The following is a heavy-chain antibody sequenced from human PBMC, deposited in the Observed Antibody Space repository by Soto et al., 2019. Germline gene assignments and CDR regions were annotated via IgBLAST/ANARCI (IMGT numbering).Heavy chain of an antibody. J-gene: IGHJ4*02. CDR3: ARAGGGVIPGYFDY. CDR2: ISYDGSNK. Sequence: GGSLRLSCPASGFTFSSYAMHWVRQAPGKGLEWVAVISYDGSNKYYADSVKGRFTISRDNSKNTLYLQMNSLRAEDTAVYYCARAGGGVIPGYFDYWGQGTLVTVSS. V-gene: IGHV3-30*04. CDR1: GFTFSSYA. D-gene: IGHD3-16*02.